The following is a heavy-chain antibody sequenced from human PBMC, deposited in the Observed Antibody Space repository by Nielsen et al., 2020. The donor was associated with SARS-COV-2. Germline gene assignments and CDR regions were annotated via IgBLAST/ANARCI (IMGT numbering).Heavy chain of an antibody. CDR2: IYTSGST. D-gene: IGHD2/OR15-2a*01. CDR3: ATHFRKGPYFFDY. J-gene: IGHJ4*02. V-gene: IGHV4-61*02. Sequence: LRLSCTVSGGSISSGSYYWSWIRQPAGKGLEWIGRIYTSGSTNYNPSLKSRVTISVDTSKNQFSLKLSSVTAADTAVYYCATHFRKGPYFFDYWGQGTLVTVSS. CDR1: GGSISSGSYY.